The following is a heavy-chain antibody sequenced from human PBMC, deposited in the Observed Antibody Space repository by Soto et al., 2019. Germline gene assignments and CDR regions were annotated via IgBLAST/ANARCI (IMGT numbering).Heavy chain of an antibody. D-gene: IGHD2-2*01. CDR2: ISYDGSNK. CDR3: ARSYEVHCSSISCYYYYGMDV. V-gene: IGHV3-30-3*01. Sequence: QVQLVESGGGVVQPGRSLRLSCAASGFTFSSYAMHWVRQAPGKGLEWVAVISYDGSNKYYADSVKGRFTISRDNSKNTLYLQMNSLRAEDTAVYYCARSYEVHCSSISCYYYYGMDVWGQGTTVTVSS. J-gene: IGHJ6*02. CDR1: GFTFSSYA.